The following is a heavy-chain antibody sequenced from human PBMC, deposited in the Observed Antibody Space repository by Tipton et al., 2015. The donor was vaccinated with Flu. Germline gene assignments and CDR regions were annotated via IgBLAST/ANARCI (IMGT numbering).Heavy chain of an antibody. V-gene: IGHV4-30-2*01. CDR1: GGSISSGGYS. J-gene: IGHJ3*02. CDR3: ARLDYYDSSGYSLWAFDI. CDR2: IYHSGST. Sequence: LRLSCAVSGGSISSGGYSWSWIRQPPGKGLEWIGYIYHSGSTYYNPSLKSRVTISVDRSKNQFSLKLSSVTAADTAVYYCARLDYYDSSGYSLWAFDIWGEETMVTVS. D-gene: IGHD3-22*01.